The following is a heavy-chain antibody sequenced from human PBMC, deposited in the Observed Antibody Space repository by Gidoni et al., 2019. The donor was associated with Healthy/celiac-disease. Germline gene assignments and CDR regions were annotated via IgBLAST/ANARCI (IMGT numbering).Heavy chain of an antibody. CDR3: ARTTLTHSSRIGCVDY. CDR2: IKHSGST. J-gene: IGHJ4*02. CDR1: GGSLSGYY. Sequence: QVQLQQWGAGLWKPSETRSPTCAVYGGSLSGYYWSWIRQPQGKGLEWIGEIKHSGSTNYTPSLKSRVTISVDTSKNQFSLKLSSVTAADTAVYYCARTTLTHSSRIGCVDYWGQGTLVTVSS. V-gene: IGHV4-34*01. D-gene: IGHD6-13*01.